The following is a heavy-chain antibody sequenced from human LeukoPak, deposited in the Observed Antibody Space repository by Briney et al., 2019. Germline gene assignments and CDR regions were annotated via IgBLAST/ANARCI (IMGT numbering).Heavy chain of an antibody. V-gene: IGHV1-2*02. CDR2: INPNSGGT. CDR3: ARDVPSPLLNWFDP. CDR1: GYAFTGYY. J-gene: IGHJ5*02. D-gene: IGHD6-6*01. Sequence: GASVKVSCKASGYAFTGYYMHWVRQAPGQGLEWMGWINPNSGGTNYAQKFQGRVTMTRDTSISTAYMELSRLRSDDTAVYYCARDVPSPLLNWFDPWGQGTLVTVSS.